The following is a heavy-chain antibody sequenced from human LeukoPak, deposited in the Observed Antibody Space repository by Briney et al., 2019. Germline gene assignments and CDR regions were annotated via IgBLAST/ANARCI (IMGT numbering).Heavy chain of an antibody. CDR2: MNPNSGNT. J-gene: IGHJ4*02. CDR3: ARGDFWSGYRFDY. Sequence: GASVKVSCKASGGTFTSYDINWVRQATGQGLEWMGWMNPNSGNTGYAQKFQGRVTITRNTSISTAYMELSSLRSEDTAVYYCARGDFWSGYRFDYWGQGTLVTVSS. CDR1: GGTFTSYD. V-gene: IGHV1-8*03. D-gene: IGHD3-3*01.